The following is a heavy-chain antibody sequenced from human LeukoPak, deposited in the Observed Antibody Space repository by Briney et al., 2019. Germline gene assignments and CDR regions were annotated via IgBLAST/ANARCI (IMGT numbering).Heavy chain of an antibody. V-gene: IGHV4-34*01. J-gene: IGHJ4*02. Sequence: PPETLSLTCAVYGGSFSGYYWSWIRQPPGKGLEWIGEINHSGSTNYNPSLKSRVTISVDTSKNQFSLKLSSVTAADTAVYYCARGRGYCSGGSCSHYFDYWGQGTLVTVSS. CDR3: ARGRGYCSGGSCSHYFDY. CDR1: GGSFSGYY. D-gene: IGHD2-15*01. CDR2: INHSGST.